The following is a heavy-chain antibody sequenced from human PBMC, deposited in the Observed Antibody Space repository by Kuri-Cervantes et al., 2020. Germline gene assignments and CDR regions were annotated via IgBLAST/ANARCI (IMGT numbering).Heavy chain of an antibody. D-gene: IGHD5-24*01. Sequence: GESLKISCAASGFTFSSYAMHWVRQAPGKGLEWVAVISYDGSNKYYADSVKGRFTISRDNSKNTLYLQMNSLKTEDTAVYYCSRDGYKSGPVGEMDLDIWGQGTMVTVSS. V-gene: IGHV3-30-3*01. CDR1: GFTFSSYA. J-gene: IGHJ3*02. CDR2: ISYDGSNK. CDR3: SRDGYKSGPVGEMDLDI.